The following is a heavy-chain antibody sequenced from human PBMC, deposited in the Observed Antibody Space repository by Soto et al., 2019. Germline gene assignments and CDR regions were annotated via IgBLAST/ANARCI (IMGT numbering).Heavy chain of an antibody. J-gene: IGHJ4*02. CDR1: GYTLTELS. CDR3: ASQSGSTLFDY. V-gene: IGHV1-24*01. Sequence: WASVKVSFKVCGYTLTELSMHWLRQAPGKGLEWMGGFDPEDGETIYAQKFQGRVTMTEDTSTDTAYMELSSLRSEDTAVYYCASQSGSTLFDYWGQGTLVTVSS. D-gene: IGHD3-10*01. CDR2: FDPEDGET.